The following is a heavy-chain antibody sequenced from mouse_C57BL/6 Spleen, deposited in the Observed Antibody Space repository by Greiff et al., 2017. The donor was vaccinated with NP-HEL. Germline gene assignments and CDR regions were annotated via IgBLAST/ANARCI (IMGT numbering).Heavy chain of an antibody. CDR2: ISPSSGYT. Sequence: VQLQQSGAELAKPGASVKLSCKASGYTFTSYWMHWVKQRPGQGLEWIGYISPSSGYTTYNQKFKDKATLTADKSSSTAYMQLSSLTYEDSAVYDCARYYGSRDWYFDVWGTGTTVTVSS. D-gene: IGHD1-1*01. CDR3: ARYYGSRDWYFDV. V-gene: IGHV1-7*01. CDR1: GYTFTSYW. J-gene: IGHJ1*03.